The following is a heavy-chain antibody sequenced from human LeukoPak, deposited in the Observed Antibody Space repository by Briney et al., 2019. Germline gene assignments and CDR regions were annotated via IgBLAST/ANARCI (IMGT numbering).Heavy chain of an antibody. CDR2: ISGSGSNT. CDR3: AKYLSGNYYLGLDV. D-gene: IGHD3-22*01. J-gene: IGHJ6*02. CDR1: GFTFNTYN. V-gene: IGHV3-23*01. Sequence: GGPLRLSCAASGFTFNTYNMVWVRQPPGKGLEWVSIISGSGSNTYYADSVKGRFTISRDNSKNTVYLQMSSLRAEDTAIYYCAKYLSGNYYLGLDVWGQGTTVTVSS.